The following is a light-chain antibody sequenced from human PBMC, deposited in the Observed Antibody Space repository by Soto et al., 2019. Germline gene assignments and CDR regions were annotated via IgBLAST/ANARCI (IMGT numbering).Light chain of an antibody. CDR1: QGISSY. CDR2: TAS. J-gene: IGKJ1*01. V-gene: IGKV1-9*01. Sequence: GDRVTITCRASQGISSYLAWYQQKPGKAPKLLTSTASTLQSGVPSRFSGSGSGTEFTLTISSPQPEDFATYYCQQLNNYPRTFGQGTKVDIK. CDR3: QQLNNYPRT.